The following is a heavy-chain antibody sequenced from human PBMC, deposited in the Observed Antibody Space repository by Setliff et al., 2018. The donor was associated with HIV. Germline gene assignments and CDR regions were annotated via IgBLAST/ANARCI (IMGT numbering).Heavy chain of an antibody. CDR3: ARAKRGVDFDY. J-gene: IGHJ4*02. Sequence: SETLSLTCTVSGGSISSHYWSWIRQPPGKGLEWIGYIYYSGSTNYNPSLKSRVTISVDTSKNQFSLKLSSGTAADTAVYYCARAKRGVDFDYWGQGTLVTVSS. V-gene: IGHV4-59*11. CDR1: GGSISSHY. CDR2: IYYSGST.